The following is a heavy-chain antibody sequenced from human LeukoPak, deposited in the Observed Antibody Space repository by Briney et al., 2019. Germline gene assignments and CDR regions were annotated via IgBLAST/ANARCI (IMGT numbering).Heavy chain of an antibody. Sequence: GRSLRLSCAASGFTFSSYGMHWVRQAPGKGLEWVAVISYDGSNKYYADSVKGRFTISRDNSKNTLYLQMNSLRAEDTAVYYCARRGRGYSSSWLLSDAFDIWGQGTMVTVSS. J-gene: IGHJ3*02. V-gene: IGHV3-30*03. CDR3: ARRGRGYSSSWLLSDAFDI. D-gene: IGHD6-13*01. CDR2: ISYDGSNK. CDR1: GFTFSSYG.